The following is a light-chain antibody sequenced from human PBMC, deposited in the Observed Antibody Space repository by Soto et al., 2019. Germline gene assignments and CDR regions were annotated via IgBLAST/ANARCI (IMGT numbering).Light chain of an antibody. CDR2: DAS. J-gene: IGKJ2*01. Sequence: EIVLTQSPATLSLSPGERATLSCRASQSVSSYLAWYQQKPGQAPRLLIYDASNRATGIPARFSGSGSGTDFTLTISSLEPXDFAVYYCQQRSNWPPYTFGQGTKLEIK. CDR1: QSVSSY. V-gene: IGKV3-11*01. CDR3: QQRSNWPPYT.